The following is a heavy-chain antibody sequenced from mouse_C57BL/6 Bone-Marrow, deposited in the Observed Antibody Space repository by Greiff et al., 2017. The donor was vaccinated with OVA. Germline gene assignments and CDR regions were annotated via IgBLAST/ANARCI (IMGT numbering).Heavy chain of an antibody. CDR2: INPNNGGT. CDR1: GYTFTDYN. J-gene: IGHJ2*01. CDR3: ARWFIITTVGGYFDY. V-gene: IGHV1-18*01. Sequence: VQLQQSGPELVKPGASVKIPCKASGYTFTDYNMDWVKQSHGKSLEWIGDINPNNGGTIYNQKFKGKATLTVDKSSSTAYMELRSLTSEDTAVYYCARWFIITTVGGYFDYWGQGTTLTVSS. D-gene: IGHD1-1*01.